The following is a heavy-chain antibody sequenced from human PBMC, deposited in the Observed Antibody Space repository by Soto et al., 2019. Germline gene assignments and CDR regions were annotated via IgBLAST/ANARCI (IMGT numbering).Heavy chain of an antibody. CDR1: GFNFGIYG. Sequence: GGSLRLSCAASGFNFGIYGMNWVRQAPGKGLEWVSYISGSSDAIYYTTSVKGRFTISRDNAKNSLFLQMTNVRDEDTAVYYCARIFPSDFDFWGQGILVTVSS. V-gene: IGHV3-48*02. D-gene: IGHD3-3*01. CDR3: ARIFPSDFDF. CDR2: ISGSSDAI. J-gene: IGHJ4*02.